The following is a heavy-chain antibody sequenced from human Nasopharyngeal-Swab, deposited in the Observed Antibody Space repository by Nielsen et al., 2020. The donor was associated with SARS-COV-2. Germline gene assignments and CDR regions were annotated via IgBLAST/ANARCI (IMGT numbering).Heavy chain of an antibody. J-gene: IGHJ4*02. CDR1: GYTFTSYV. CDR3: ARDLDYIWGTGRYFDY. CDR2: INTNTGNP. D-gene: IGHD3-16*01. Sequence: ASVKVSCKASGYTFTSYVMNWVRQAPGQGLEWMGWINTNTGNPTYAQGFTGRFVFSLDTSVSTAYLQISSLKAEDTAVYYCARDLDYIWGTGRYFDYWGQGTLVTVSS. V-gene: IGHV7-4-1*02.